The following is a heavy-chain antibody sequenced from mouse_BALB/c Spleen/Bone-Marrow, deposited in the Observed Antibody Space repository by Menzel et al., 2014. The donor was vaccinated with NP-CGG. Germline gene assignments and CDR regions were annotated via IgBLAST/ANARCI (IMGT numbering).Heavy chain of an antibody. CDR2: INPDNGGT. J-gene: IGHJ3*01. CDR1: GYTFTEYP. CDR3: ARSELGGFAY. V-gene: IGHV1-26*01. D-gene: IGHD4-1*01. Sequence: VQLQQSGPELVKPGASVKISCKTSGYTFTEYPMHWVKQSHGKSLEWLGGINPDNGGTVYNQKSKGKAPLTVDKSSSKSYLELRIPTSEDSAVCYCARSELGGFAYWGQGTLVTVSA.